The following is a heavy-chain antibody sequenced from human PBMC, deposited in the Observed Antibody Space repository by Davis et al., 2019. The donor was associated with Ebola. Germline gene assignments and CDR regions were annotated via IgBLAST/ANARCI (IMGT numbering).Heavy chain of an antibody. J-gene: IGHJ6*02. CDR1: GFTFGDFY. D-gene: IGHD3-16*01. V-gene: IGHV3-11*01. CDR2: ISSSGTPI. Sequence: PGGSLRLSCVVSGFTFGDFYMSWSRQAPGKGLEWIAYISSSGTPILYADSVKGRFAVSRDSAKKSLYLQMNSLRAEDTAVYYCARTPHRPAYYYDYGMDVWGQGTTVTVSS. CDR3: ARTPHRPAYYYDYGMDV.